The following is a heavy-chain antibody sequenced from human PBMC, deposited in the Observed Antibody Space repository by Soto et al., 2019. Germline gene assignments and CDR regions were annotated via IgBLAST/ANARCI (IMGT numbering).Heavy chain of an antibody. J-gene: IGHJ4*02. CDR1: GYTFTGYY. V-gene: IGHV1-2*04. CDR3: ARGKLLWFGKNLYYFDY. D-gene: IGHD3-10*01. CDR2: INPNSGGT. Sequence: QVQLVQSGAEVKKPGASVKVSCKASGYTFTGYYMHWVRQAPGQGLEWMGWINPNSGGTNYAQKFQGWVTMTRDTSISTAYMELSRLRSDDTAVYYCARGKLLWFGKNLYYFDYWGQGTLVTVSS.